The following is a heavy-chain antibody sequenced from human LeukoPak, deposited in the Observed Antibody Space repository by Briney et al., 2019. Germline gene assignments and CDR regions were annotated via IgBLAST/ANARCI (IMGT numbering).Heavy chain of an antibody. CDR1: GFTFSSYS. Sequence: PGGSLRLSCAASGFTFSSYSMNWVRQAPGKGLEWVSSISSSSSYIYYADSVKGRFTISRDNAKNSLYLQMNSLRAEDTALYYCARVVVVVAFDYWGQGTLVTVPS. V-gene: IGHV3-21*01. CDR3: ARVVVVVAFDY. D-gene: IGHD2-15*01. J-gene: IGHJ4*02. CDR2: ISSSSSYI.